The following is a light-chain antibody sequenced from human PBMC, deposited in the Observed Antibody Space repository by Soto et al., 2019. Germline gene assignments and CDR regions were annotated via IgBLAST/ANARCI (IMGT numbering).Light chain of an antibody. Sequence: EIVMTQSPATLSVSPGERATLSCRASQSVSSNLPWYQQKPGQAPRLLIHGASTRATGIPDRFSGSGSGTEFTLIISSLQYEEFAVYYCQQYNNWPPYTFGQGTKLEIK. CDR1: QSVSSN. CDR3: QQYNNWPPYT. CDR2: GAS. V-gene: IGKV3-15*01. J-gene: IGKJ2*01.